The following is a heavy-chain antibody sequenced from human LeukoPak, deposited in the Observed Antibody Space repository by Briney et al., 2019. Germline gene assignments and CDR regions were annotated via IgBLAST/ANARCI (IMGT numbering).Heavy chain of an antibody. CDR3: ARGLGVYYDFWSGYRQSGFDP. CDR2: INHSGST. CDR1: GFTFSSYE. Sequence: GSLRLSCAASGFTFSSYEMNWIRQPPGKGLEWIGEINHSGSTNYNPSLKSRVTISVDTSKNQFSLKLSSVTAADTAVYYCARGLGVYYDFWSGYRQSGFDPWGQGTLVTVSS. D-gene: IGHD3-3*01. V-gene: IGHV4-34*01. J-gene: IGHJ5*02.